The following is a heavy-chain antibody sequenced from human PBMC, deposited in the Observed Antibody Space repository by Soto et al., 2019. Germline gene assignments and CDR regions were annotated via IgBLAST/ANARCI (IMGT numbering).Heavy chain of an antibody. V-gene: IGHV4-30-2*01. CDR2: IYPTGKT. J-gene: IGHJ6*02. CDR3: ARAPPGPSSRWGV. CDR1: NGSISSGGYS. D-gene: IGHD3-16*01. Sequence: PSGTLALTCTVSNGSISSGGYSWSWIRQTPGKGLEWIGYIYPTGKTYYNPSLKNRATLSIDTSQNQFSLQLTSVTAADTAVYYCARAPPGPSSRWGVWGHGPSVPVS.